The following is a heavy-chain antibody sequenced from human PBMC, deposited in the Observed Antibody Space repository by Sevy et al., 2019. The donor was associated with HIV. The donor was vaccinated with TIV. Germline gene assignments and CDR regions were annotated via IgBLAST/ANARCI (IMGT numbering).Heavy chain of an antibody. J-gene: IGHJ4*02. V-gene: IGHV3-7*03. CDR3: ARRPIVGATFFDY. CDR1: GFTFSSHW. D-gene: IGHD1-26*01. Sequence: GESLKISCAASGFTFSSHWMSWVRQAPGKGLEWVANIKQDGSEKYYVDSVKGRFTISRDNAKNSLYLQMNSLRAEDTAVYYCARRPIVGATFFDYWGQGTLVTVSS. CDR2: IKQDGSEK.